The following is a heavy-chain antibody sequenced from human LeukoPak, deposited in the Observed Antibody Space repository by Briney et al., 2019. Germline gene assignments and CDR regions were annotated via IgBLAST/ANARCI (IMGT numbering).Heavy chain of an antibody. Sequence: GESLKISCKGSGYSFTSYWIGWVRQMPGKGLEWMGIIYPGDSDTRYSPSFQGQVTISADKSISTAYLQWSSLKASDTAMYYCASTTYYYDSSGPEPLFDYWGQGTLVTVSS. V-gene: IGHV5-51*01. CDR3: ASTTYYYDSSGPEPLFDY. D-gene: IGHD3-22*01. CDR2: IYPGDSDT. CDR1: GYSFTSYW. J-gene: IGHJ4*02.